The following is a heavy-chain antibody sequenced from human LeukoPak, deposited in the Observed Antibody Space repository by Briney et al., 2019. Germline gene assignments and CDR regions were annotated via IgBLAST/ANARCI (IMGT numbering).Heavy chain of an antibody. J-gene: IGHJ5*02. Sequence: ASVKVSCKASGYTFTSYDINWVRQATGQGLEWMGWMNPSSGNTGYAQKFQGRVTMTRNTSISTAYMELGSLRSEDTAVYYCARGGELWFGELLLNWFDPWGQGTLVTVSS. CDR3: ARGGELWFGELLLNWFDP. CDR1: GYTFTSYD. V-gene: IGHV1-8*01. CDR2: MNPSSGNT. D-gene: IGHD3-10*01.